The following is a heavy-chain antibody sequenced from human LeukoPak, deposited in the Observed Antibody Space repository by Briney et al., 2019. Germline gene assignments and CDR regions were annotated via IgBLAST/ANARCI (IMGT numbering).Heavy chain of an antibody. CDR3: ARGHCSSTSCYRIYYYMDV. D-gene: IGHD2-2*02. V-gene: IGHV1-18*01. CDR1: GYTFTSYG. CDR2: ISAYNGNT. J-gene: IGHJ6*03. Sequence: ASVKVSCKASGYTFTSYGISWVRQAPGQGLEWMGWISAYNGNTSYAQKLQGRVAMTTDTSTSTAYMELRSLRSDDTAVYYCARGHCSSTSCYRIYYYMDVWGKGTTVTISS.